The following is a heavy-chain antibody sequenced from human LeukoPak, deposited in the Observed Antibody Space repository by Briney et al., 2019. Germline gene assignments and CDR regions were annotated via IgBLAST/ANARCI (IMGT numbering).Heavy chain of an antibody. D-gene: IGHD6-6*01. Sequence: PGESLKMSCKGSGYSFTTYWIAWVRQMPGKGLECMGIIYPYDSDARYSPSFQGQVTISADKSISTAYLQWSSLRASDTAMYYCARVLRDSSSSFAFDIWGQGTVVTVSS. CDR1: GYSFTTYW. CDR3: ARVLRDSSSSFAFDI. J-gene: IGHJ3*02. V-gene: IGHV5-51*01. CDR2: IYPYDSDA.